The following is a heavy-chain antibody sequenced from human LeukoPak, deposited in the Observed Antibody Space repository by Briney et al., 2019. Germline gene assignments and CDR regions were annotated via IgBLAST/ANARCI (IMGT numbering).Heavy chain of an antibody. CDR3: ARSQLGGFDI. D-gene: IGHD2-15*01. Sequence: GGSLRLSCAASGFTFSSYWMSWVRQAPGKGLEWVASIKQDGSEKYYVDSVKGRSTISRDNAMNSLYLQMNSLRAEDTAVYYCARSQLGGFDIWGQGTMVTVSS. CDR2: IKQDGSEK. CDR1: GFTFSSYW. V-gene: IGHV3-7*04. J-gene: IGHJ3*02.